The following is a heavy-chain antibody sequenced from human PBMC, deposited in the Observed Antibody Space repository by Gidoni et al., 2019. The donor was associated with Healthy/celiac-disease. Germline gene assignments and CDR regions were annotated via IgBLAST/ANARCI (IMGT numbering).Heavy chain of an antibody. J-gene: IGHJ4*02. V-gene: IGHV4-39*01. CDR3: ASVARDIAVAGYFDY. CDR1: GGSISSSSYY. Sequence: QLQLQESGPGLVKPSETLSLTCTVSGGSISSSSYYWGWIRQPPGKGLEWIGSIYYSGSTYYNPSLKSRVTISVDTSKNQFSLKLSSVTAADTAVYYCASVARDIAVAGYFDYWGQGTLVTVSS. D-gene: IGHD6-19*01. CDR2: IYYSGST.